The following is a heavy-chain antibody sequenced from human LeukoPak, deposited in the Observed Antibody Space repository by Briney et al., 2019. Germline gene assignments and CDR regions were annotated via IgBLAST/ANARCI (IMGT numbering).Heavy chain of an antibody. Sequence: GGSLRLSCAASGFTFSSYAMSWVRQAPGKGLEWVAVISYDGSNKYYADSVKGRFTISRDNSKNTLYLQMNSLRAEDTAVYYCARGSGDYAGMDVWGQGTTVTVSS. D-gene: IGHD3-10*01. J-gene: IGHJ6*02. CDR2: ISYDGSNK. CDR1: GFTFSSYA. CDR3: ARGSGDYAGMDV. V-gene: IGHV3-30-3*01.